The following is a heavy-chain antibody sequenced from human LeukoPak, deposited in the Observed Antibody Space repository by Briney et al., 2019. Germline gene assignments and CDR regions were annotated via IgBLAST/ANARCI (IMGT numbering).Heavy chain of an antibody. J-gene: IGHJ4*02. Sequence: GGSLRLSCVASGFTVSSNYMSWVRQAPGKGQERVSLLYTGGTTYYADSVEGRFTISRDDSKNTIYLQMSSLRAEESAVDYSARGGVNYWNPRYWGQGTLVTVSS. D-gene: IGHD1-1*01. CDR1: GFTVSSNY. CDR2: LYTGGTT. CDR3: ARGGVNYWNPRY. V-gene: IGHV3-53*01.